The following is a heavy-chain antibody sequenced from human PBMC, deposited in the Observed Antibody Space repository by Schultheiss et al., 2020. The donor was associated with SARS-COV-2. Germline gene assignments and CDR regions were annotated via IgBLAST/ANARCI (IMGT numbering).Heavy chain of an antibody. CDR1: GGSISSYY. CDR3: ARVPNHWNFDY. J-gene: IGHJ4*02. D-gene: IGHD1-1*01. V-gene: IGHV4-34*01. Sequence: SETLSLTCTVSGGSISSYYWSWIRQPPGKGLEWIGEINHSGSTNYNPSLKSRVTISVDTSKNQFSLKLSSVTAADTAVYYCARVPNHWNFDYWGQGTLVTVSS. CDR2: INHSGST.